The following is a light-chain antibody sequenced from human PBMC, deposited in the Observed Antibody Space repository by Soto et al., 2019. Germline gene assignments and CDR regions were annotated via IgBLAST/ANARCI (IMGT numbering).Light chain of an antibody. CDR3: QQYNTDSRAWT. J-gene: IGKJ1*01. CDR2: EAS. CDR1: QSISSR. V-gene: IGKV1-5*03. Sequence: DIQLTQCPSTLSDSVGDRVTITCRAIQSISSRLAWYQYKPGKAPKLLIYEASTLESGVPSRFGGSGSGTEFTLTISRLQPDDFATYYCQQYNTDSRAWTFGQGTKVDIK.